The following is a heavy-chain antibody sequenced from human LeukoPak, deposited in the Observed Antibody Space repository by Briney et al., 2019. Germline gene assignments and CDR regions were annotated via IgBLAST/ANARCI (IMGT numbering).Heavy chain of an antibody. CDR2: IRSSSNTI. J-gene: IGHJ4*02. CDR1: GFTFSSYS. D-gene: IGHD1-26*01. Sequence: GGSLRLSCAASGFTFSSYSMNWVRQAPGKGLEWVSYIRSSSNTIYYADSVKGRFTISRDNAKTPLYLQMNSLRDEDTAVYYCIRGTVGAPGNDYWGQGTLVTVSS. V-gene: IGHV3-48*02. CDR3: IRGTVGAPGNDY.